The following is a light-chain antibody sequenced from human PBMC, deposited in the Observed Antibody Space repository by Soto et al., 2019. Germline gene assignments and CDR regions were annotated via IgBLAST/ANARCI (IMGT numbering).Light chain of an antibody. Sequence: QSALTQPRSVSGSPGESVTISCTGTSSDVRTYNYVSWYQQQPDKAPKLVIYDVTERPSGVPDRFSGSKSDNTASLPISGLQAEDEADYYCCSYAGTFTFVFGPGTKLTVL. CDR2: DVT. V-gene: IGLV2-11*01. J-gene: IGLJ1*01. CDR1: SSDVRTYNY. CDR3: CSYAGTFTFV.